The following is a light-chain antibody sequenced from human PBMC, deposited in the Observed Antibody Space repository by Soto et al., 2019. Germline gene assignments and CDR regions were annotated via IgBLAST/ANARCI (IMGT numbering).Light chain of an antibody. V-gene: IGLV1-40*01. CDR2: GTS. Sequence: QAVVTQPPSVSGAPGQRVTISCTGSSSNIGAGYDVHWYQQLPGTAPKLLIYGTSNRPSGVPDRFSGSKSGNSASLAITGLQAEDEADYYCQSYDSSRSGWVFGGGTKLTVL. CDR3: QSYDSSRSGWV. CDR1: SSNIGAGYD. J-gene: IGLJ3*02.